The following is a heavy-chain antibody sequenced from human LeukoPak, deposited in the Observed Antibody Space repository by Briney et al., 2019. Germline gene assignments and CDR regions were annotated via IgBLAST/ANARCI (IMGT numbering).Heavy chain of an antibody. J-gene: IGHJ1*01. CDR3: ARDPTGIVASVSGG. V-gene: IGHV3-53*05. D-gene: IGHD1-14*01. Sequence: GGSLRLSCKAWWFTVDKNYRNWMREAPEKALEGGALIYSAGSTHYADSLKGRFTISRDNSKNTFYLQMNSVSAADTVVYYCARDPTGIVASVSGGWGQGTLVTVSS. CDR2: IYSAGST. CDR1: WFTVDKNY.